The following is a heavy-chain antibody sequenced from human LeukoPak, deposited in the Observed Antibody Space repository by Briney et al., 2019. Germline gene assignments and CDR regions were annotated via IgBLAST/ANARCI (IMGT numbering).Heavy chain of an antibody. CDR2: IWYDGSNK. CDR3: ARENSYGQAYYMDV. CDR1: GFTFRSYG. V-gene: IGHV3-33*01. Sequence: QPGGSLRLSCAASGFTFRSYGMHWVRQAPGKGLEWVAVIWYDGSNKYYADSVKGRFTISRDNSKNTLYLQMNSLRAEDTAVYYCARENSYGQAYYMDVWGKGTTVTVSS. J-gene: IGHJ6*03. D-gene: IGHD5-18*01.